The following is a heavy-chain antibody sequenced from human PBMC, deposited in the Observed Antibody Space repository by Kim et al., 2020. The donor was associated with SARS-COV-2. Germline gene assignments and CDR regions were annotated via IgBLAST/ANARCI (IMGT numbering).Heavy chain of an antibody. J-gene: IGHJ4*02. CDR3: ARGGQWEPLEY. V-gene: IGHV4-59*01. CDR2: IYSGTT. D-gene: IGHD1-26*01. CDR1: GGSIRGYY. Sequence: SETLSLTCTVSGGSIRGYYWSWIRQTPVKGLEWIGFIYSGTTNYNPSLKGRVTISEDPSKNQFSLSLGAVTAADTALYFCARGGQWEPLEYWGQGTLVTVAS.